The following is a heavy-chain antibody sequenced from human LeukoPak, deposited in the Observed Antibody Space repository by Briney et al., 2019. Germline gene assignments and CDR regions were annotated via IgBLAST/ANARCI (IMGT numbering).Heavy chain of an antibody. CDR3: AKDASGSGRYLGGGRDIDY. CDR2: ISYDGSNK. Sequence: GGSLRLSCAASGFTFSSYDMNWVRQAPDKGLEWVAVISYDGSNKYYADSVKGRFTISRDNSKNTLYLQMNSLRADDTAVYYCAKDASGSGRYLGGGRDIDYWGQGTLVTVSS. D-gene: IGHD1-26*01. J-gene: IGHJ4*02. V-gene: IGHV3-30*18. CDR1: GFTFSSYD.